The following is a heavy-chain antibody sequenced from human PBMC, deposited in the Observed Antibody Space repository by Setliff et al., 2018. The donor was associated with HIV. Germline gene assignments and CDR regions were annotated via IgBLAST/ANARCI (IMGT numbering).Heavy chain of an antibody. D-gene: IGHD6-19*01. CDR3: ARESSSGWYNYFDY. Sequence: ASETLSLTCTVSGGSIRSGDYYWGWIRQPPGKGLEWIGSIYHSGSTYYNPSLKSRVTISVDTSKNQFSLKLSSVTAADTAVYYCARESSSGWYNYFDYWGQGTLVTVSS. CDR2: IYHSGST. J-gene: IGHJ4*02. V-gene: IGHV4-39*07. CDR1: GGSIRSGDYY.